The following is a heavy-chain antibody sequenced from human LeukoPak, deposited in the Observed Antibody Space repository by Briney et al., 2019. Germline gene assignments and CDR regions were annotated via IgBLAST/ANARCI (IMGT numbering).Heavy chain of an antibody. CDR2: ISWNSGSI. Sequence: GGSLRLSCAASGFTFDDYAMHWVRQAPGKGLEWVSGISWNSGSIGYADSVKGRFTISRDNAKNSLYLQMNSLRAEDTALYYCAKDRSEQWLVPDDYWGQGTLVPVSS. CDR1: GFTFDDYA. CDR3: AKDRSEQWLVPDDY. V-gene: IGHV3-9*01. J-gene: IGHJ4*02. D-gene: IGHD6-19*01.